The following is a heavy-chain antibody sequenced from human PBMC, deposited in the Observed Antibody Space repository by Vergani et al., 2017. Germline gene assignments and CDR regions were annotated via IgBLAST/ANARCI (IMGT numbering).Heavy chain of an antibody. V-gene: IGHV1-2*02. J-gene: IGHJ2*01. Sequence: QVQLVQSGAEVKKPGASVKVSCKASGYTFTGYYMHWVRQAPGQGLEWRGWINPNSGGTNYAQKFQGRVTLTRDTSISTAYMELSRLRSDDTAVYYCERVREWELRRPSWYFDLWGRGTLVTVSS. CDR2: INPNSGGT. CDR3: ERVREWELRRPSWYFDL. CDR1: GYTFTGYY. D-gene: IGHD1-26*01.